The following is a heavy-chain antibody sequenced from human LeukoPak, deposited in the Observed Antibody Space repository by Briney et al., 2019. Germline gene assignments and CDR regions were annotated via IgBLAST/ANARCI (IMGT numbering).Heavy chain of an antibody. J-gene: IGHJ4*02. V-gene: IGHV3-23*01. CDR2: ISGSGGNT. CDR1: GFTFTTYA. CDR3: AKSWGIVALTGTGFDY. Sequence: GGSLRLSCAAPGFTFTTYAMSWVRQAPGKGLEWVSTISGSGGNTYYPDSVKGRFTISRDNSKNIVYLHMDSLRAEDTAVYYCAKSWGIVALTGTGFDYWGQGTLVTVSS. D-gene: IGHD6-19*01.